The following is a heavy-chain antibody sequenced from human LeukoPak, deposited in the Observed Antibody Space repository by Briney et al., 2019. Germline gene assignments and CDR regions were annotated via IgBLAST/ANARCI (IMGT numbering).Heavy chain of an antibody. V-gene: IGHV4-34*01. J-gene: IGHJ4*02. CDR1: GGSFSGYY. D-gene: IGHD6-6*01. CDR3: ARELVGVPHSSSSADYFDY. Sequence: SETLSLTCAVYGGSFSGYYWSWIRQPPGKGLEWIGEINHSGSTKFNPSLKSRVTISVDTSNNRFSLKLSSVTAADTAVYYRARELVGVPHSSSSADYFDYWGQGTLVAVSS. CDR2: INHSGST.